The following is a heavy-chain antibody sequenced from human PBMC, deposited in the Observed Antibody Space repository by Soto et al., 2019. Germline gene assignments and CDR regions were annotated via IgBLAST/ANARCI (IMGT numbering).Heavy chain of an antibody. J-gene: IGHJ5*02. D-gene: IGHD3-3*01. CDR2: IYHSGST. CDR3: ATRITVFGLLIPPFDP. CDR1: GYSISTGFN. V-gene: IGHV4-38-2*01. Sequence: CAVSGYSISTGFNWAWIRQPPGKGLEWIGSIYHSGSTYYNLSLKSRVTISSDASKNQISLKLSSVTAADTALYYCATRITVFGLLIPPFDPWGQGTQVTVSS.